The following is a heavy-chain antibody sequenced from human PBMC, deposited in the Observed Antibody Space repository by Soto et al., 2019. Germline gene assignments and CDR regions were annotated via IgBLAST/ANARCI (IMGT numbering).Heavy chain of an antibody. J-gene: IGHJ5*02. V-gene: IGHV3-23*01. D-gene: IGHD3-3*01. CDR2: ISGSGGST. CDR3: AKMDDFWSGTKNWFDP. Sequence: PGGSLRLSCAASGFTFSSYAMSWVRQAPGKGLEWVSAISGSGGSTYYADSVKGRFTISRDNSKNTLYLQMNSLRAEDTAVYYCAKMDDFWSGTKNWFDPWGQGTLVTVSS. CDR1: GFTFSSYA.